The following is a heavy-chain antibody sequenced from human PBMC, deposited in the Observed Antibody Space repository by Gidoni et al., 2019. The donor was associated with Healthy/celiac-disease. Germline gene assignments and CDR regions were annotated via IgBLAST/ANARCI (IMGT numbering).Heavy chain of an antibody. CDR3: AKDPRYSSGWYYFDY. V-gene: IGHV3-23*01. CDR1: RFPFRSYA. Sequence: EVQLLESGGGLVQCGGSLRLSCAASRFPFRSYAMSWVRQAPGKGLEWVAAISGRCGSTYDADSVKGRFTISRDNSKNTLYLQMNSLRAEDTAVYYCAKDPRYSSGWYYFDYWGQGTLVTVSS. CDR2: ISGRCGST. J-gene: IGHJ4*02. D-gene: IGHD6-19*01.